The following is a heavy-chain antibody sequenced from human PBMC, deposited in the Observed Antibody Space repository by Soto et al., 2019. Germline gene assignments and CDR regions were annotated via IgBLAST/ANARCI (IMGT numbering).Heavy chain of an antibody. J-gene: IGHJ4*02. CDR3: ARDRAGGDNFDY. V-gene: IGHV1-18*01. D-gene: IGHD3-16*01. CDR1: GGTFSSYA. Sequence: GASVKVSCKASGGTFSSYAISWVRQAPGQGLEWMGGIIPIFGNTNYAQKLQGRVTMTTDTSTSTAYMELRSLRSDDTAVYYCARDRAGGDNFDYWGQGTLVTVSS. CDR2: IIPIFGNT.